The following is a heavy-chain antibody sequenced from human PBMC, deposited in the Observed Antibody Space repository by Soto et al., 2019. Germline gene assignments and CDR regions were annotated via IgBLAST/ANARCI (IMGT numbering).Heavy chain of an antibody. CDR3: AGYNRDGHKSLEY. CDR1: GYSISSYF. J-gene: IGHJ4*02. Sequence: PSETLSLTCTVSGYSISSYFWSWIRQPPGKGLEWIGYIYYSGSSNYNPSLRSRVTISVDTSQSQFSLKLTSVTAADTAVYYCAGYNRDGHKSLEYWGQGTLVTVSS. V-gene: IGHV4-59*08. D-gene: IGHD1-20*01. CDR2: IYYSGSS.